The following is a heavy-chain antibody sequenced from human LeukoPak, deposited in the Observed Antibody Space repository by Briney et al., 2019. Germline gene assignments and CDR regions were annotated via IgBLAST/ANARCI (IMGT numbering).Heavy chain of an antibody. Sequence: ASVTVSCKASGGTFSSYAISWVRQAPGQGLEWMGGIIPIFGTANYAQKFQGRVTITADESTSTAYMELSSLRSEDTAVYYCARDHCSGGSCYSVLGLPRNWGQGTLVTVSS. CDR2: IIPIFGTA. J-gene: IGHJ4*02. D-gene: IGHD2-15*01. V-gene: IGHV1-69*13. CDR3: ARDHCSGGSCYSVLGLPRN. CDR1: GGTFSSYA.